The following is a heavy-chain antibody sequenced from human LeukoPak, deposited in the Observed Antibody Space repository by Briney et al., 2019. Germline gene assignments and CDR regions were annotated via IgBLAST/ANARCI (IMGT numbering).Heavy chain of an antibody. J-gene: IGHJ4*02. Sequence: SETLSLTCAVYGGSFSGYYWSWIRQPPGKGLEWIGEINHSGSTNYNPSLKSRVTISVDTPKNQFSLKLSSVTAADTAAYYCARGLVRYSSSWCDYWGQGTLVTVSS. CDR3: ARGLVRYSSSWCDY. CDR1: GGSFSGYY. CDR2: INHSGST. D-gene: IGHD6-13*01. V-gene: IGHV4-34*01.